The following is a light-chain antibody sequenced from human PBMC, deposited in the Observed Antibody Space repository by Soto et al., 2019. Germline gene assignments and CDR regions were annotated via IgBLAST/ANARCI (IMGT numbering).Light chain of an antibody. J-gene: IGKJ1*01. Sequence: IHMTDSTASLASSFCCVCTITCRASQSISNYLNWYQQKPGKAPNLLLHTVSRLQSGVPSRFSGSGSGTNFSLTISRLQPEDFATYYCQQSYDTPRTFGQGTKVDIK. CDR1: QSISNY. CDR2: TVS. V-gene: IGKV1-39*01. CDR3: QQSYDTPRT.